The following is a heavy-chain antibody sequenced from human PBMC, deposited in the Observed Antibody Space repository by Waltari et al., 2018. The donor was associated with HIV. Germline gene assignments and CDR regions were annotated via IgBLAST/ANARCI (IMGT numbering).Heavy chain of an antibody. CDR2: ITPHTAGT. CDR3: ARAATKTYYYHSGGQAQFDF. Sequence: QVQVIQSGAEVKKPGASVKVSCTASGYKFSGYYMHWVRQVPGQGLEWMGWITPHTAGTKYAHKFQGRVTLTSDTSISAAYMELSRLRSDDTAVYYCARAATKTYYYHSGGQAQFDFWGQGTLVTVSS. CDR1: GYKFSGYY. J-gene: IGHJ4*02. V-gene: IGHV1-2*02. D-gene: IGHD3-22*01.